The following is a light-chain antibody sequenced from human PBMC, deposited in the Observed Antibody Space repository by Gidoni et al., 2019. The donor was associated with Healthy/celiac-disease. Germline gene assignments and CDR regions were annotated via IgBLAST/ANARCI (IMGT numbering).Light chain of an antibody. Sequence: SYELTQPPSVSVSPGQTASITCSGDKLVDKYACWYQQKQGQSTVLVIYQDSKRPSGIPDRFSGSNSGNTATLTISGSQAMDEADYYCQAWDSSTGVFGGVTKLTVL. V-gene: IGLV3-1*01. J-gene: IGLJ2*01. CDR1: KLVDKY. CDR3: QAWDSSTGV. CDR2: QDS.